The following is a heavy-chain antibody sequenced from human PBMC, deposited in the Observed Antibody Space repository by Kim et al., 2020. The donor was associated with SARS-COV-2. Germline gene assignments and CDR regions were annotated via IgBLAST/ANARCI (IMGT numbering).Heavy chain of an antibody. J-gene: IGHJ4*02. CDR2: INTITGNP. D-gene: IGHD5-12*01. V-gene: IGHV7-4-1*02. CDR1: GYSFTSHA. CDR3: AREGGYADALDS. Sequence: ASVKVSCKASGYSFTSHAMNWVRQAPGQGLEWLGWINTITGNPTYAQGFIGRFVFSLDMSVSTAFLQISSLKAEDTAVYYCAREGGYADALDSWGQGTLVTVSA.